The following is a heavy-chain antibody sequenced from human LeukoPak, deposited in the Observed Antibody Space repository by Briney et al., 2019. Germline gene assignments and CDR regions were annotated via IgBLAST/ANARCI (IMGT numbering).Heavy chain of an antibody. D-gene: IGHD6-19*01. CDR1: GVSISSYY. CDR2: IYYSGST. V-gene: IGHV4-59*01. J-gene: IGHJ4*02. Sequence: KASETLSLTCTVSGVSISSYYWSWIRQPPGKGLEWIGYIYYSGSTNYNPSLKSRVTISVDTSKNQFSLKLSSVTAADTAVYYCARSGYSSGWYAGFFDYWGQGTLVTVSS. CDR3: ARSGYSSGWYAGFFDY.